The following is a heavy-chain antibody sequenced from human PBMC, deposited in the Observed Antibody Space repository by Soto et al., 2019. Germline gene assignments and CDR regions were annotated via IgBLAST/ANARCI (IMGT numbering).Heavy chain of an antibody. D-gene: IGHD5-18*01. CDR2: ISYDGNTN. J-gene: IGHJ4*02. Sequence: QVQLVESGGGVVQPGGSLRLSCAASGFAFSSYGIHWVRQAPGKGLEWVALISYDGNTNYYADSVKGRFTISRDNSQNTLYLQMDSLRPEDTAVYYCAKSGQATVIWGYGDSWGQGTLVTVSS. CDR1: GFAFSSYG. V-gene: IGHV3-30*18. CDR3: AKSGQATVIWGYGDS.